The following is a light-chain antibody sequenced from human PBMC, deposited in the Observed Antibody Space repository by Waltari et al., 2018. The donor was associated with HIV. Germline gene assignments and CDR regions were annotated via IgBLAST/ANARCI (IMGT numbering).Light chain of an antibody. J-gene: IGLJ2*01. Sequence: QSALTQPAYVSGSPGQSITFPCPGTSSDIGSYNIVSWFQQHPGKAPKLMIYEVSKRPSGVSYRFSGSKSGNTASLTISGLQAEDEADYYCCSYASDRSVLFGGGTKLTVL. V-gene: IGLV2-23*02. CDR2: EVS. CDR3: CSYASDRSVL. CDR1: SSDIGSYNI.